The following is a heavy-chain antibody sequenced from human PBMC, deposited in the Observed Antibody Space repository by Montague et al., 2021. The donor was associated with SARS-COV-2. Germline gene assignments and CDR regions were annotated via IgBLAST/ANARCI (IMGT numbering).Heavy chain of an antibody. D-gene: IGHD3-22*01. Sequence: SETLSLTCTVSGGSISSSSYYWGWIRQPPGKGLDWIGSIYYSGSTYYNPTRKSRVTISVYTTKYQFSLNLISATAADTSVYSCAGFPTSYYYDSKAAPATPDSFDIWGQGTMVTVSS. CDR2: IYYSGST. V-gene: IGHV4-39*01. CDR1: GGSISSSSYY. CDR3: AGFPTSYYYDSKAAPATPDSFDI. J-gene: IGHJ3*02.